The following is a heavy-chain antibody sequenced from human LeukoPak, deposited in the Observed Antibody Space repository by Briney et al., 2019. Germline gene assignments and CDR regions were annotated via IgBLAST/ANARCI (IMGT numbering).Heavy chain of an antibody. D-gene: IGHD1-7*01. J-gene: IGHJ4*02. V-gene: IGHV4-4*09. CDR2: IYTSGST. CDR3: ARHLRTGTTPLSN. CDR1: GGSISSYY. Sequence: SETLSLTCTVSGGSISSYYWSWIRQPPGKGLEWIGYIYTSGSTNYNPSLKGRVTISVDTSKNQFSLKLSSVTAADTAVYYCARHLRTGTTPLSNWGQGTLVTVSS.